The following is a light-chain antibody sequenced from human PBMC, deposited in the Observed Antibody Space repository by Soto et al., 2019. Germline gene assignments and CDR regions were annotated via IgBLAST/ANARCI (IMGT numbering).Light chain of an antibody. CDR1: SSDVGDYDF. V-gene: IGLV2-14*01. Sequence: QSVLTQPASVSGSPGQSITISCTGASSDVGDYDFVSWYLQHPGRVPKLIIYEVTKRPSGVSDRFSGSKSGNTASLTISGLQAEDEADYYCGSITRSSTSVFGTGTKLTVL. CDR3: GSITRSSTSV. J-gene: IGLJ1*01. CDR2: EVT.